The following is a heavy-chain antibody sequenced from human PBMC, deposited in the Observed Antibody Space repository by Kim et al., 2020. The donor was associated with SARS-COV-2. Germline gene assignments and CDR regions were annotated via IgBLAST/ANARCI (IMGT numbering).Heavy chain of an antibody. V-gene: IGHV4-31*03. D-gene: IGHD2-21*01. J-gene: IGHJ5*02. CDR2: IYNSGST. CDR3: ARVIGGGGQGVNRFDP. Sequence: SETLSLTCTVSGGSIRSGGYFWIWIRQHPGKGLEWIGYIYNSGSTYYNPSLKSRVTISVDTSKNQLSLKLSSVTAADTAVYYCARVIGGGGQGVNRFDPWGKGTLAT. CDR1: GGSIRSGGYF.